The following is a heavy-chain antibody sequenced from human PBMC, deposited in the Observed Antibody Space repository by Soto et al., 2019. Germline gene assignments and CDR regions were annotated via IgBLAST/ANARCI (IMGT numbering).Heavy chain of an antibody. D-gene: IGHD6-19*01. CDR2: ISYDGRNE. CDR1: GFMFSRYA. CDR3: AREMMTYSSGWYTDFQH. J-gene: IGHJ1*01. V-gene: IGHV3-30*04. Sequence: QVQLVESGGGVVQPGRSLRLSCVASGFMFSRYALHWVRQAPGKGLEWVAVISYDGRNEYYADSVKGRFTISRDNFENTLYLQMNSLRAEDTAVYYCAREMMTYSSGWYTDFQHWGQGTLVTVSS.